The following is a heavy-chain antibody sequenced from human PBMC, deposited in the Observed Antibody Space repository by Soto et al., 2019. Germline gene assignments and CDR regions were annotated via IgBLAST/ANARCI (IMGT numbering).Heavy chain of an antibody. CDR1: GGSVNSGNYY. V-gene: IGHV4-34*01. Sequence: QVQLQQWGAGLLKPSETLSLTCAVYGGSVNSGNYYWSWIRQPPGKGLEWIGEMSHSGGTHFNPSLKSRVTISMDTPKNQFSLKMSSVTAAETALYYCARVERGTATTVVDAFDIWGPGTLVTVSS. J-gene: IGHJ3*02. D-gene: IGHD1-1*01. CDR3: ARVERGTATTVVDAFDI. CDR2: MSHSGGT.